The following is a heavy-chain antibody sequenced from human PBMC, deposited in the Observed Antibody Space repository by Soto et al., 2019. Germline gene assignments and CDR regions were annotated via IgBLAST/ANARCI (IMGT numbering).Heavy chain of an antibody. J-gene: IGHJ5*01. V-gene: IGHV3-49*03. CDR2: IRSKTFGATT. Sequence: EVQLVETGGALVQPGRSLRLSCTASGFIFGDYAMSWFRQTPGKGLEWVSFIRSKTFGATTEYAATVKGRFTISIDDSKSIAYLQMNSLKAEDTAVYICARDRGYCGGVMCSSQNWFDSWCQGTRVTVSS. CDR1: GFIFGDYA. D-gene: IGHD2-21*01. CDR3: ARDRGYCGGVMCSSQNWFDS.